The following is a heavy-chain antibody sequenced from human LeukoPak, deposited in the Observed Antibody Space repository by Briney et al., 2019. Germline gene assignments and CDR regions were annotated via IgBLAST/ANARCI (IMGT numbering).Heavy chain of an antibody. Sequence: GGSLRLSCAASGFTFSSYSMNWVRQAPGKGLVWVSRINSDGSSTSYADSVKGRFTISRDNSKNTLYLQMNSLRAEDTALYSCFGGSGYNSDYWGQGTLVTVSP. J-gene: IGHJ4*02. CDR1: GFTFSSYS. D-gene: IGHD3-22*01. V-gene: IGHV3-74*01. CDR3: FGGSGYNSDY. CDR2: INSDGSST.